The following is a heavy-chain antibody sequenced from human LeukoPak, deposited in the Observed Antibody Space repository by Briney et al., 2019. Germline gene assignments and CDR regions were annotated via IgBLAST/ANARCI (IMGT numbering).Heavy chain of an antibody. J-gene: IGHJ3*02. CDR1: GGTFSSYA. V-gene: IGHV1-69*13. D-gene: IGHD2-15*01. Sequence: ASVKVSCKASGGTFSSYAISWVRQAPGQGLGWMGGIIPIFGTANYAQKFQGRVTITADESTSTAYMELSSLRSEDTAVYYCARTELGYCSGGSCYDAFDIWGQGTMVTVSS. CDR2: IIPIFGTA. CDR3: ARTELGYCSGGSCYDAFDI.